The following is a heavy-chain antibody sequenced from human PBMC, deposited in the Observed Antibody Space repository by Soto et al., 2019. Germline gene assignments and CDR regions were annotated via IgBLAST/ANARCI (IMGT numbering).Heavy chain of an antibody. J-gene: IGHJ4*02. Sequence: EVQLVESGGGLVKPGGSLRLSCAASGFTFSNAWMNWVRQAPGKGLEWVGRIKSKTDGGTTDYAAPVKGRFTISRDDSKNTLYLRMNSLKTEDTAVYYCTTEIAVAGVFDYWGQGTLVTVSS. CDR1: GFTFSNAW. CDR3: TTEIAVAGVFDY. V-gene: IGHV3-15*07. D-gene: IGHD6-19*01. CDR2: IKSKTDGGTT.